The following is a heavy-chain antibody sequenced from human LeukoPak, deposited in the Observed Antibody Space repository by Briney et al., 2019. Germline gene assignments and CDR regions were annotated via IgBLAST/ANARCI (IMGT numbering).Heavy chain of an antibody. Sequence: SETLSLTCTVSGGSISGYYWSWIRQPAGKGLEWIGRIYTSGSTDYNPSLKSRVTMSVDMSKNQFSLKLSSVTAADTAVYYCAREGWDIVVVPAARGYYYYYMDVWGKGTTVTVSS. CDR2: IYTSGST. V-gene: IGHV4-4*07. D-gene: IGHD2-2*01. CDR3: AREGWDIVVVPAARGYYYYYMDV. J-gene: IGHJ6*03. CDR1: GGSISGYY.